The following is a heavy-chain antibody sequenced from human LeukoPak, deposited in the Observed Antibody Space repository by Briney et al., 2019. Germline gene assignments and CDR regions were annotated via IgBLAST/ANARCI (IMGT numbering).Heavy chain of an antibody. Sequence: GGSLRLSCVASGFTFSNFAISWVRRAPGKGLEWVSAISGSGLSTYYADSVKGRFTISRDNSKNTVYLQMNGLSAEDTAVYYCAKRGGFDSSGYYQPPEDYWGQGTLVTVSS. CDR3: AKRGGFDSSGYYQPPEDY. CDR2: ISGSGLST. D-gene: IGHD3-22*01. J-gene: IGHJ4*02. V-gene: IGHV3-23*01. CDR1: GFTFSNFA.